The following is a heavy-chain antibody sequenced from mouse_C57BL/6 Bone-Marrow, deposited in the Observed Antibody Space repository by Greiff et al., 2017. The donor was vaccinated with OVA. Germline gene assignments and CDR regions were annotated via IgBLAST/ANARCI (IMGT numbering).Heavy chain of an antibody. D-gene: IGHD1-1*01. CDR2: INPGSGGT. Sequence: QVQLQQSGAELVRPGTSVKVSCKASGYAFTNYLIEWVKQRPGQGLEWIGVINPGSGGTTYNEKFKGKATLTADKSSSTAYMQLSSLTSEDSAVYFCARGGSSYAMDYWGQGTSVTVSS. CDR1: GYAFTNYL. J-gene: IGHJ4*01. V-gene: IGHV1-54*01. CDR3: ARGGSSYAMDY.